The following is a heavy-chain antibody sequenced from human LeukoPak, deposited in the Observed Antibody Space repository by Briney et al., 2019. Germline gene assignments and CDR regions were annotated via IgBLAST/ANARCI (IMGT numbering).Heavy chain of an antibody. CDR1: GGFISSGGYY. Sequence: SQTLSLTCTVSGGFISSGGYYWSWIRQHPGKGLEWIGYIYYSGSTYYNPSLKSRVTISVDTSKNQFSLKLSSVTAADTAVYYCARGGITMVRGVINHWFDPWGQGTLVTVSS. D-gene: IGHD3-10*01. CDR2: IYYSGST. CDR3: ARGGITMVRGVINHWFDP. J-gene: IGHJ5*02. V-gene: IGHV4-31*03.